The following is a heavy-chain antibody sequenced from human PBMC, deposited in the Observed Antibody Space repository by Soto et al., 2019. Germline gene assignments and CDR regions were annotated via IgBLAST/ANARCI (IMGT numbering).Heavy chain of an antibody. D-gene: IGHD2-15*01. J-gene: IGHJ4*02. CDR1: GFTFSSYA. Sequence: GGSLRLSCAASGFTFSSYAMSWVRQAPGKGLEWVSAISSSGGATHYADSVKGRFTISRDNSKNTLYLQMNSLRAEDTAVYYCAKDRVSGRPDFDYWGQGTLVTVSS. V-gene: IGHV3-23*01. CDR2: ISSSGGAT. CDR3: AKDRVSGRPDFDY.